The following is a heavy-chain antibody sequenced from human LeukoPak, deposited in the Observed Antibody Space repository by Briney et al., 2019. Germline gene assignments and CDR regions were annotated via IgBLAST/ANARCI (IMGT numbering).Heavy chain of an antibody. CDR3: AKDPIAVAGYYFDY. V-gene: IGHV3-30*02. J-gene: IGHJ4*02. D-gene: IGHD6-19*01. CDR1: GFTFSSYG. CDR2: IRYDGSNK. Sequence: PGGSLRLSCAASGFTFSSYGMHWVRQAPRKGLEWVAFIRYDGSNKYYADSVKGRFTISRDNSKNTLYLQMNSLRAEDTAVYYCAKDPIAVAGYYFDYWGQGTLVTVSS.